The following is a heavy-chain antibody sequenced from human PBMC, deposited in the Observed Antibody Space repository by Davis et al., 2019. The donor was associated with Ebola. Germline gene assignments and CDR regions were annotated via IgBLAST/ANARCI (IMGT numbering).Heavy chain of an antibody. V-gene: IGHV4-39*01. CDR3: AKGFCTNGVCYSFFP. D-gene: IGHD2-8*01. Sequence: SETLFLTCTVSGGSFSSSSYYWGWIRQPPGKGLEWIGSIYYRGTTFYNPSLKSRVTISADTSKNQFSLKLSSVTAADTAVYYCAKGFCTNGVCYSFFPWGQGTLVTVSS. J-gene: IGHJ5*02. CDR2: IYYRGTT. CDR1: GGSFSSSSYY.